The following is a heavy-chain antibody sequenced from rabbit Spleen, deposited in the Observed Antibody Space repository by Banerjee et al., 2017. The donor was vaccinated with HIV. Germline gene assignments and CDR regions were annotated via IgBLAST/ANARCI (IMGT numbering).Heavy chain of an antibody. CDR3: ARDTGSSFSSYGMDL. CDR1: GFDFTTTYY. Sequence: QEQLVESGGDLVKPGASLTLTCKASGFDFTTTYYMCWVRQAPGKGLEWISCIAGSSSGFTYSATWAKGRFTISKTSSTTVTLQMTSLTAADTATYFCARDTGSSFSSYGMDLWGPGTIVTV. D-gene: IGHD8-1*01. J-gene: IGHJ6*01. CDR2: IAGSSSGFT. V-gene: IGHV1S45*01.